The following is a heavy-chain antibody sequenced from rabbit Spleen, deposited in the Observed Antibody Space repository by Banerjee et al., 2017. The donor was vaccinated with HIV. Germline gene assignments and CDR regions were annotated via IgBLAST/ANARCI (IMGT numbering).Heavy chain of an antibody. D-gene: IGHD6-1*01. CDR2: IYTGSGST. CDR3: ARDRSYATLSQYYFHL. CDR1: GVSFSGNHY. Sequence: QSLEESGGDLVKPGASLTLTCTASGVSFSGNHYMCWVRQAPGKGLELIGCIYTGSGSTYYATWVNGRFTISRSTSLNTVDLKMTSLTAADTATYFCARDRSYATLSQYYFHLWGPGTLVTVS. V-gene: IGHV1S43*01. J-gene: IGHJ4*01.